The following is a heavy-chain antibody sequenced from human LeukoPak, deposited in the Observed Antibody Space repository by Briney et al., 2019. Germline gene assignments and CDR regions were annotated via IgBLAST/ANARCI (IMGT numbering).Heavy chain of an antibody. CDR1: GFIVSSNY. CDR2: IYSGGGT. V-gene: IGHV3-66*01. D-gene: IGHD3-22*01. J-gene: IGHJ3*02. CDR3: ARWGSYDSAFDI. Sequence: GGSLRLSCAASGFIVSSNYMTWVRQAPGKGLEWVSLIYSGGGTYYADSVKGRFTISRDNSKNTLYLQVNNLRAEDTAVYYCARWGSYDSAFDIWGKGQWSPSLQ.